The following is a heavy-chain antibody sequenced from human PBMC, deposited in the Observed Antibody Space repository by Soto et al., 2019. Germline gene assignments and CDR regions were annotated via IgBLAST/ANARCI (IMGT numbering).Heavy chain of an antibody. CDR2: ISWNSGSI. Sequence: GGSLRLCCAASGFTFDDYAMHWVRQAPGKGLEWVSGISWNSGSIGYADSVKGRFTISRDNAKNSLYLQMNSLRAEDTALYYCAKDINPGPRRIYGDYLFDYWGQGTLVTVSS. V-gene: IGHV3-9*01. D-gene: IGHD4-17*01. J-gene: IGHJ4*02. CDR1: GFTFDDYA. CDR3: AKDINPGPRRIYGDYLFDY.